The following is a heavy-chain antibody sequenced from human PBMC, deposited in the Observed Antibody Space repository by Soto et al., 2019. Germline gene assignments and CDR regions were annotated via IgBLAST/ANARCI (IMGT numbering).Heavy chain of an antibody. CDR2: MNPNSGNT. J-gene: IGHJ5*02. D-gene: IGHD2-15*01. CDR1: GYTFTSYD. V-gene: IGHV1-8*01. CDR3: TGYCSGGSCQKYNWFDP. Sequence: ASVKVSCKASGYTFTSYDINWVRQATGQGLEWMGWMNPNSGNTGYAQKFQGRVTMTRNTSISTAYMELSSLRSEDTAVYYCTGYCSGGSCQKYNWFDPWGQGTLVTVSS.